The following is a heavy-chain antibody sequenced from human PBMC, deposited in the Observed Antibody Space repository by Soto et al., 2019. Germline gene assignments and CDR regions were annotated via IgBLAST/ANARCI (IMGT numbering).Heavy chain of an antibody. CDR2: IYSTGTT. Sequence: EVQLVESGGGLIQPGGSLKLSCAASGFTVGNNYMSWVRQAPGKGLEWVSLIYSTGTTKYADSVKGRFTVSRENAKNTLYLQMNSLRAEETAVYYCAKDGRGSGSHYNSIGYWGQGTLVTVSS. CDR3: AKDGRGSGSHYNSIGY. CDR1: GFTVGNNY. D-gene: IGHD3-10*01. J-gene: IGHJ4*02. V-gene: IGHV3-53*01.